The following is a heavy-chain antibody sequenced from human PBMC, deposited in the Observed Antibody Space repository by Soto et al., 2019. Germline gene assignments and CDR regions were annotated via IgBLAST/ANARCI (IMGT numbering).Heavy chain of an antibody. V-gene: IGHV4-61*01. CDR3: VGGRPARQVYYYGMDV. CDR1: GAPVNSGSYY. CDR2: VYYSGST. Sequence: PSETLSLTCTVSGAPVNSGSYYWSWIRQPPGKGLEWIGYVYYSGSTNYNPSLKSRVTISADTSKNQFSLKLTSVTAADTALYYCVGGRPARQVYYYGMDVWGQGTTVTVSS. J-gene: IGHJ6*02. D-gene: IGHD6-6*01.